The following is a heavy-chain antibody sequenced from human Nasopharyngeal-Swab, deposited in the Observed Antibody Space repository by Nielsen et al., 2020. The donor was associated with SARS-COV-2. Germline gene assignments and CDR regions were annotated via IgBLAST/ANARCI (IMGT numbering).Heavy chain of an antibody. V-gene: IGHV1-18*01. CDR2: ISAYNGNT. Sequence: ASVKVSCKASGYTFTSYGISWVRQAPGQGLEWMGWISAYNGNTNYAQKLQGRVTMTTDTSTSTAYMELRSLRSEDTAVYYCAAPRSYYGSGSFRGFDLWGRGTLVTVSS. CDR3: AAPRSYYGSGSFRGFDL. CDR1: GYTFTSYG. D-gene: IGHD3-10*01. J-gene: IGHJ2*01.